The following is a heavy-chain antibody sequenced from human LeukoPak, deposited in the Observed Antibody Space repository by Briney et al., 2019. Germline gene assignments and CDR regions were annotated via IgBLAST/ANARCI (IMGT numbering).Heavy chain of an antibody. CDR3: ARGQAVTRLHAFGI. V-gene: IGHV3-48*03. Sequence: GGSLRLSCAASGFTFSSYEMNWVRQAPGKGLEWVSYISSSGSTIYYADSVKGRFTISRDNAKNSLYLQMNSLRAEDTAVYCCARGQAVTRLHAFGIWGQGTMVTVSS. J-gene: IGHJ3*02. D-gene: IGHD4-17*01. CDR2: ISSSGSTI. CDR1: GFTFSSYE.